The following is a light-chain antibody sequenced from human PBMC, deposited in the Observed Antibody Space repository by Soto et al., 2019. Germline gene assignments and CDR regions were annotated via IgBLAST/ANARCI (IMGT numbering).Light chain of an antibody. J-gene: IGLJ2*01. Sequence: SYELTQPLSVSVALGQTARITCGGNNIGSKNVNWYQQKPGHAPVLVIYRDSTRPYGTPERFSGSNSGNTATLTISRAQAGDEADYYCQVWDSSTVFGGGTKLTVL. CDR1: NIGSKN. V-gene: IGLV3-9*01. CDR2: RDS. CDR3: QVWDSSTV.